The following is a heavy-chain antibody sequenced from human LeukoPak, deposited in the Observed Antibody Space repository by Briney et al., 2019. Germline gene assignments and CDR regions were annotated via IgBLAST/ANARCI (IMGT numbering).Heavy chain of an antibody. CDR3: ARASGSSWWFDS. CDR2: VNPNSGDT. V-gene: IGHV1-2*02. Sequence: ASVKVSCKASGGTFSSYAISWVRQAPGQGLEWMGCVNPNSGDTNYAQKFQGSVTMTRDTSISTVYMELSRLRSDDTVVYYCARASGSSWWFDSWGQGTLVTVSS. D-gene: IGHD1-26*01. CDR1: GGTFSSYA. J-gene: IGHJ5*01.